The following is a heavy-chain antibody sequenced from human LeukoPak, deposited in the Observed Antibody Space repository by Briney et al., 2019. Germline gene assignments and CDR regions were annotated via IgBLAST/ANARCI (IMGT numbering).Heavy chain of an antibody. D-gene: IGHD2-2*01. Sequence: GGSLRLSCAASGFTFSTYSMNWVRQAPGKGLEWVSAISGSGSSTYYADSVKGRFTISRDNSKNTLYMQMNSLRDEDTAVYYCAKDTMPRGEPYFDYWGQGTLVTVSS. CDR1: GFTFSTYS. J-gene: IGHJ4*02. CDR2: ISGSGSST. V-gene: IGHV3-23*01. CDR3: AKDTMPRGEPYFDY.